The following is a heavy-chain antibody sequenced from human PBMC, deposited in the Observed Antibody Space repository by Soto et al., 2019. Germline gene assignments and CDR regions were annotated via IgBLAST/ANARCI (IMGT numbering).Heavy chain of an antibody. CDR2: IYYTGST. Sequence: SETLSLTCAVSGGSIRTSRYYWGWIRQPPGKGLEWIGSIYYTGSTYYNPSLKSRITISVDTSKNQISLKLSSVTAADTAVYYCAREGVHCSGGSCYWDPWFDPWGQGTLVTVSS. CDR1: GGSIRTSRYY. V-gene: IGHV4-39*07. D-gene: IGHD2-15*01. J-gene: IGHJ5*02. CDR3: AREGVHCSGGSCYWDPWFDP.